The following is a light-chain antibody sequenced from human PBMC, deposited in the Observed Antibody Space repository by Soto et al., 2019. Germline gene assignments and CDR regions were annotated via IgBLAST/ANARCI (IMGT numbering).Light chain of an antibody. J-gene: IGKJ4*01. CDR2: AAS. CDR1: QGMSSW. V-gene: IGKV1-12*01. Sequence: DIPMTQAPSSVSASVGDIVTITCRASQGMSSWVAGYQQKTGKAPKLLIYAASSLQSGVPSRFSGSGSGTAFTLTISSLQPEDCGTYDCQQAHSFPRTLGGGT. CDR3: QQAHSFPRT.